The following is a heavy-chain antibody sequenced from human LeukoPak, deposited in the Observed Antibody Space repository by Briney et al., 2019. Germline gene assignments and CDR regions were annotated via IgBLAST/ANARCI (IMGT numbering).Heavy chain of an antibody. CDR3: ARDGVFRFEVGDVYYYYMDV. Sequence: ASVKVSCKTSGYTFTGYYIHWVRQAPGQGLEWMGWINPNSGDTNYAQKFQGRVTMTRDTSNNTVYMDLTRLIFDDTAMYYCARDGVFRFEVGDVYYYYMDVWGKGTTVIISS. V-gene: IGHV1-2*02. J-gene: IGHJ6*03. D-gene: IGHD2-21*02. CDR2: INPNSGDT. CDR1: GYTFTGYY.